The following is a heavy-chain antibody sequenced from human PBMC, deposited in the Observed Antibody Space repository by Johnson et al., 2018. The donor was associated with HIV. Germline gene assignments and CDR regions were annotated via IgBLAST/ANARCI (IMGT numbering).Heavy chain of an antibody. V-gene: IGHV3-30*04. CDR3: ARSGAGAAFDI. Sequence: VQLVESGGGVVQPGRSLRLSCAASGFTFSSYAMNWVRQAPGKGLEWVAVISFDGSNKYFTDSVKGRYTISRDNAKNSLYLQMNSLRAEDTALYYCARSGAGAAFDIWGQGSMVTVSS. CDR2: ISFDGSNK. D-gene: IGHD6-19*01. CDR1: GFTFSSYA. J-gene: IGHJ3*02.